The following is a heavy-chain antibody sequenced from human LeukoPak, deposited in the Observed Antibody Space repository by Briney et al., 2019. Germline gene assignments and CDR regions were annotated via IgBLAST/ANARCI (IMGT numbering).Heavy chain of an antibody. J-gene: IGHJ6*02. V-gene: IGHV4-34*01. CDR1: GGSFSGYY. CDR3: ARYLSGYYDYYGMDV. D-gene: IGHD3-3*01. Sequence: SETLSLTCAVYGGSFSGYYWSWIRQPPGKGLEWIGEINHSGSTNYNPSLKSRVTISVDTSKNQFSLKLSSVTAADTAVYYCARYLSGYYDYYGMDVWGQGTTVTVSS. CDR2: INHSGST.